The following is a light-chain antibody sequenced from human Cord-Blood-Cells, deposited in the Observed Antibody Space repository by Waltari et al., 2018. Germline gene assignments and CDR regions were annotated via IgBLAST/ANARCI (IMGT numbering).Light chain of an antibody. J-gene: IGKJ1*01. CDR1: QSISSW. CDR2: DAS. CDR3: QQYNSYSGT. Sequence: DIKMTQSPSTLFASVGDRVPIPCRDSQSISSWLAWYQQKPGKAPKLLIYDASSLESGVPSRFSGSGSGTEFTLTISSLQPDDFATYYCQQYNSYSGTFGQGTKVEIK. V-gene: IGKV1-5*01.